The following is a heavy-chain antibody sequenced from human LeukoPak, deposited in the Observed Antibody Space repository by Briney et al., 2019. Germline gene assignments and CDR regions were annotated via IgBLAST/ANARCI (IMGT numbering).Heavy chain of an antibody. D-gene: IGHD5-12*01. J-gene: IGHJ4*02. V-gene: IGHV1-8*02. CDR1: GYTFTTYE. Sequence: ASVKVSCKASGYTFTTYEIHWVRQAPGQGLEWMGWMNPNSGNTAYVQKFQGRVTMTRTTSINTAYMELSGLRSADTAVYYCARTSHYVDIAATIPYGIYYFDYWGQGTLVTVSS. CDR2: MNPNSGNT. CDR3: ARTSHYVDIAATIPYGIYYFDY.